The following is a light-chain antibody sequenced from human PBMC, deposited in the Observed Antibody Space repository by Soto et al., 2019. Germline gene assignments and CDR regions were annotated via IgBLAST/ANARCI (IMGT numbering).Light chain of an antibody. J-gene: IGKJ1*01. V-gene: IGKV3-20*01. Sequence: EIGMTQSPATLSVSPGEGATFSWMASQSVNTNLAWYQLKPGQAPRLLIYGASNRATGIPDRFSGSGSGTDFTLTISRLEPEDFAVYYCQQYGSSGTFGQGTKV. CDR1: QSVNTN. CDR2: GAS. CDR3: QQYGSSGT.